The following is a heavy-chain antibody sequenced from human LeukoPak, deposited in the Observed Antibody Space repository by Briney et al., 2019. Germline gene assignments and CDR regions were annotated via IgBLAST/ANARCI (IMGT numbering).Heavy chain of an antibody. CDR3: AKEYTDFWSGYDGYYYMDV. Sequence: PGGSLRLSCAASGFTFSNYAMSWVRQAPGKGLEWVSGISGNGGSTNYADSVKGRFTISRDNSKDTLYLQMNSLRAEDTAVYFCAKEYTDFWSGYDGYYYMDVWGKGTTVTVSS. D-gene: IGHD3-3*01. J-gene: IGHJ6*03. V-gene: IGHV3-23*01. CDR1: GFTFSNYA. CDR2: ISGNGGST.